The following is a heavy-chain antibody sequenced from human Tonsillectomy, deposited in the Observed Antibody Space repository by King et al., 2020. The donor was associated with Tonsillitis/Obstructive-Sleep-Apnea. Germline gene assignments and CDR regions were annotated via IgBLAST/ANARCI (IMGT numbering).Heavy chain of an antibody. V-gene: IGHV3-53*01. CDR2: IYSGDST. CDR3: ARGVSYYYYYYYMDV. J-gene: IGHJ6*03. D-gene: IGHD5/OR15-5a*01. Sequence: DVQLVESGGGLIQPGGSLRLSCAASGFTVSSNYMSWVRQAPGKGLEWVSIIYSGDSTYYADSVKGRFTISRDNSKNTLYLQMNSLRAGDTAVYYCARGVSYYYYYYYMDVWGKGTTVTVSS. CDR1: GFTVSSNY.